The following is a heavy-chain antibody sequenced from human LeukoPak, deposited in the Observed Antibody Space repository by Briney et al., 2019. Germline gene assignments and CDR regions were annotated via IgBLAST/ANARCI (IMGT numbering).Heavy chain of an antibody. J-gene: IGHJ5*02. Sequence: GGSLRLFCAPSGFTFSSYAMSWVRQAAGKGREWVSAISVSGGSTYYAASVKGRFTISRDNSKNTLYLQMDSRSAEDTAVYYCAASRRGFDPWGQGTLLTVSS. CDR1: GFTFSSYA. CDR3: AASRRGFDP. CDR2: ISVSGGST. V-gene: IGHV3-23*01.